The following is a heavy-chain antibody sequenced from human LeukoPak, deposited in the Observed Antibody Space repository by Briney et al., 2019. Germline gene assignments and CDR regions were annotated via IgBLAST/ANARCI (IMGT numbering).Heavy chain of an antibody. J-gene: IGHJ4*02. V-gene: IGHV1-2*02. CDR1: GYTFTGYY. CDR2: INPNSGGT. CDR3: ARYYGSGSYLDY. D-gene: IGHD3-10*01. Sequence: ASVKVSCKASGYTFTGYYMHWVRQAPGQGLERMGWINPNSGGTNYAQKFQGRVTMTRDTSISTAYMELSRLRSDDTAVYYCARYYGSGSYLDYWGQGTLVTVSP.